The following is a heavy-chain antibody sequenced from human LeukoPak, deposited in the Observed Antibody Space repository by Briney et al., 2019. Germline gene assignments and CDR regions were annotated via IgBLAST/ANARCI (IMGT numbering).Heavy chain of an antibody. CDR1: GGSISSYY. Sequence: PSETLSLTCTVAGGSISSYYLSWIRQPPGKGLEWIGYIYYSGSTNYNPSLKSRVTISVDTSKNQFSLKLSSVTAADTAVYYCATGDRGGSDYWGQGTLVTVSS. CDR3: ATGDRGGSDY. CDR2: IYYSGST. J-gene: IGHJ4*02. V-gene: IGHV4-59*01. D-gene: IGHD5-12*01.